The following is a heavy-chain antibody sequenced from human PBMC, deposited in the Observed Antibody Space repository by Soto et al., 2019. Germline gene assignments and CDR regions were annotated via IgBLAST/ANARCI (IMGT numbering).Heavy chain of an antibody. CDR2: IFPGDSSS. V-gene: IGHV5-51*01. J-gene: IGHJ4*02. CDR3: TRLATYYDILSGYYFDY. Sequence: PGESLKISCKGSGYSFTSYWTAWVRQMPGKGPEWMGIIFPGDSSSRYSPSFQGQVTISADKSISTAYLQWSSLKASDTAMYYCTRLATYYDILSGYYFDYWGQGTLVTVSS. D-gene: IGHD3-9*01. CDR1: GYSFTSYW.